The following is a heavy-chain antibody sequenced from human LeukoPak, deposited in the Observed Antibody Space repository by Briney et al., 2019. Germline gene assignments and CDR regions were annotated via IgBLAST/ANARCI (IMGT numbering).Heavy chain of an antibody. CDR2: ISSSGSTI. CDR3: ASWFGSYYDSSGYLFAFDI. Sequence: GGSLRLSCAASGFTFSSYEMNWVRQAPGKGLEWVSYISSSGSTIYYADSVKGRFTISRDYAKNSLYLQMSSLRAEDTAVYYCASWFGSYYDSSGYLFAFDIWGQGTMVTVSS. V-gene: IGHV3-48*03. J-gene: IGHJ3*02. CDR1: GFTFSSYE. D-gene: IGHD3-22*01.